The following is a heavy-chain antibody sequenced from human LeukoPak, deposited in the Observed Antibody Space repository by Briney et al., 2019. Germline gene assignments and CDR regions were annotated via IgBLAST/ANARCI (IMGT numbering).Heavy chain of an antibody. Sequence: PGGTLRLSCAASGFTFSNYNMNWVRQTPGKGLEWVSSITSSSMYIYYADSVKGRFTISRDNAKNSLSLQMNSLRAEDTAVYYCARDPYNGNYGDSYYYFMDAWGRGTTVTISS. CDR1: GFTFSNYN. CDR2: ITSSSMYI. CDR3: ARDPYNGNYGDSYYYFMDA. V-gene: IGHV3-21*01. D-gene: IGHD1-26*01. J-gene: IGHJ6*03.